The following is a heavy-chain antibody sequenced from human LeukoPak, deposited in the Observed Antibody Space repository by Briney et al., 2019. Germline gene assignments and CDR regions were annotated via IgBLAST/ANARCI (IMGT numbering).Heavy chain of an antibody. CDR3: AKGDGQQVVRTPFDY. CDR2: ISSSGGST. V-gene: IGHV3-23*01. J-gene: IGHJ4*02. Sequence: PGGSLRLSCAGSGFTFSSYAMNWVRQAPGKGLEWVSVISSSGGSTYYADSVKGRFTISRDNPDNTLFLQMNSLRAEDTAIYYCAKGDGQQVVRTPFDYWGQGTLVTVSS. CDR1: GFTFSSYA. D-gene: IGHD6-13*01.